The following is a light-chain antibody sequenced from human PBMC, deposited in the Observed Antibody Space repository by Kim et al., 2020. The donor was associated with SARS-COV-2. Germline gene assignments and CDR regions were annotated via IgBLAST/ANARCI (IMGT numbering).Light chain of an antibody. J-gene: IGLJ3*02. CDR2: DVS. CDR1: SSDVGGYNY. CDR3: SSLTTATTMV. V-gene: IGLV2-14*03. Sequence: GQSITISCTGSSSDVGGYNYVSWYQQHPGNAPKLIIYDVSDRPSGVSNRFSGSKSGNTASLTISGLQAEDEANYYCSSLTTATTMVFGGGTQLTVL.